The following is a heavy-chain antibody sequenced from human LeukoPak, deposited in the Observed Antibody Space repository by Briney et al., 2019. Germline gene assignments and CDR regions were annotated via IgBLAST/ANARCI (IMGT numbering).Heavy chain of an antibody. D-gene: IGHD2-15*01. J-gene: IGHJ6*02. CDR1: GGSISSYY. Sequence: SETLSLTCTVSGGSISSYYWSWIRQPPGKGLEWIGYIYYSGSTNYNPSLKSRVTISVDTSKNQFSLKLSSVTAADTAVYYCARHQGRYCSGGSCRAPDSGLDVWGQGTTVTVSS. CDR2: IYYSGST. CDR3: ARHQGRYCSGGSCRAPDSGLDV. V-gene: IGHV4-59*08.